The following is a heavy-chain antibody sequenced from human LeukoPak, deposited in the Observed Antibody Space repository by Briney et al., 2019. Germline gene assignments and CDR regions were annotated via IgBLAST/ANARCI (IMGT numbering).Heavy chain of an antibody. V-gene: IGHV1-69*13. CDR1: GGTFSSYA. D-gene: IGHD3-22*01. CDR3: CVTMIVVVITNPGGWFDP. Sequence: GASVKVSCKASGGTFSSYAISWVRQAPGQGLEWMGGIIPIFGTANYAQKFQGRVTITADESTSTAYMELSSLRSEDTAVYYCCVTMIVVVITNPGGWFDPWGQGTLVTVSS. CDR2: IIPIFGTA. J-gene: IGHJ5*02.